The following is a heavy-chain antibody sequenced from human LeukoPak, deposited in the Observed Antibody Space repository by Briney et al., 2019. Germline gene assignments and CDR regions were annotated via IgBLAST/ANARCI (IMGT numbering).Heavy chain of an antibody. V-gene: IGHV3-30*04. J-gene: IGHJ4*02. CDR1: GFTFSGYA. D-gene: IGHD6-19*01. CDR3: ATVAVAGLFPKNLNKYYFDY. Sequence: PGGSLRLSCAASGFTFSGYAMPWVRQAPGKGLEWVAVVSFDGAKTYYAGFVQGRFTISRDNSEGTLSLQMNSLRAEDTAVYYCATVAVAGLFPKNLNKYYFDYWGQGTLVTVSS. CDR2: VSFDGAKT.